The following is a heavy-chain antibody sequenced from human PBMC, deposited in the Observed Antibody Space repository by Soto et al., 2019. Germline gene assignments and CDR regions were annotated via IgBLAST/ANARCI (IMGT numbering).Heavy chain of an antibody. CDR2: IIPIFGTA. Sequence: ASVKVSCKASGGTFSSYAISWVRQAPGQGLEWMGGIIPIFGTANYAQKFQGRVTITADESTSTAYMELSSLRSEDTAVYYCARLGGSSSDYYYGMDVWGQGTTVTVSS. CDR3: ARLGGSSSDYYYGMDV. V-gene: IGHV1-69*13. CDR1: GGTFSSYA. D-gene: IGHD6-6*01. J-gene: IGHJ6*02.